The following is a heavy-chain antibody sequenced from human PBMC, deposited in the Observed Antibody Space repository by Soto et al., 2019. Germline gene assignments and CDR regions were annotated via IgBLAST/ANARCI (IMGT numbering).Heavy chain of an antibody. CDR2: ISAYNGNT. J-gene: IGHJ4*02. V-gene: IGHV1-18*01. CDR3: ARLRRDVYYFDY. CDR1: GYTFTSYG. Sequence: ASVKVSCKASGYTFTSYGISWVRQAPGQGLEWMGWISAYNGNTNYAQKLQGRVTMTTETSTSTAYMELRSLRSDDTAVYYCARLRRDVYYFDYWGQGTLVTVSS.